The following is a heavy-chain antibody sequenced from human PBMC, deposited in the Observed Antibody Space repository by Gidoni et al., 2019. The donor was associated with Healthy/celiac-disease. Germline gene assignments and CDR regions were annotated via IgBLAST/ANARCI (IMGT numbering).Heavy chain of an antibody. CDR1: GGSISSSSYY. Sequence: QLQLQESGPGLVKPSETLSLTCTVSGGSISSSSYYWGWIRQPPGKGLEWIGSIYYSGSTYYNPSLKSRVTISVDTSKNQFSLKLSSVTAADTAVYYCARHSYQPNAFDIWGQGTMVTVSS. CDR3: ARHSYQPNAFDI. V-gene: IGHV4-39*01. CDR2: IYYSGST. J-gene: IGHJ3*02. D-gene: IGHD2-2*01.